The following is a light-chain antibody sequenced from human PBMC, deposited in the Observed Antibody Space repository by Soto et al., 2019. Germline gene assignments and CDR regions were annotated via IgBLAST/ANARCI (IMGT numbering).Light chain of an antibody. V-gene: IGLV2-14*01. CDR1: SSDVGGYNF. J-gene: IGLJ2*01. CDR3: SSYTSSSTL. Sequence: QSALTQPASVSGSPGQSITISCTATSSDVGGYNFVSWYQHHPGKAPKVMIYEVSNRPSGVSNRFSGSKSGNTASLTISGLQAEDEAVYYCSSYTSSSTLFVGGTKLTVL. CDR2: EVS.